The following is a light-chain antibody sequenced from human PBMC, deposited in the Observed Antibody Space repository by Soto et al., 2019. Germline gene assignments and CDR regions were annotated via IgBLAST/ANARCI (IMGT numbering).Light chain of an antibody. Sequence: DIQMTQSPSSLSASVGDRVTITCRASQSISTYLNWYQQIPGKSPKLLIYAASTLHSGVPSRFSGSGYGTDFTLTISRLQPEDVATYYRQDNYRNPLVTFGGGTKVEIK. CDR3: QDNYRNPLVT. CDR2: AAS. V-gene: IGKV1-39*01. J-gene: IGKJ4*01. CDR1: QSISTY.